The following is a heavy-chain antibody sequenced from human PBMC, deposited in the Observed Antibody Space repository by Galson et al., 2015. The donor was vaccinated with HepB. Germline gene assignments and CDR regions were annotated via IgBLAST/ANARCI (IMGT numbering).Heavy chain of an antibody. CDR1: GFTFSSYE. Sequence: SLRLSCAASGFTFSSYEMNWVRQAPGKGLEWVSYISSSGSTIYYADSVKGRFTFSRDNAKNSLYLRMNSLRAEDTAVYYCARAGRHDAFDIWGQGTMVTVSS. CDR3: ARAGRHDAFDI. V-gene: IGHV3-48*03. J-gene: IGHJ3*02. CDR2: ISSSGSTI.